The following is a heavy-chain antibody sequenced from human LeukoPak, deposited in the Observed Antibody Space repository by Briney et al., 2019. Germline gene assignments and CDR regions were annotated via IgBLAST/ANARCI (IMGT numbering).Heavy chain of an antibody. CDR3: AREGGLFGAESIYYYNGMDV. Sequence: SETLSLTCTVSGGSISSYYWSWIRQPAGKGLEWIGRIYTSGSTNYNPSLKSRVTMLVDTSKNQFSLKLSSVTAADTAVYYCAREGGLFGAESIYYYNGMDVWGQGTTVTVSS. CDR1: GGSISSYY. D-gene: IGHD3-3*01. J-gene: IGHJ6*02. V-gene: IGHV4-4*07. CDR2: IYTSGST.